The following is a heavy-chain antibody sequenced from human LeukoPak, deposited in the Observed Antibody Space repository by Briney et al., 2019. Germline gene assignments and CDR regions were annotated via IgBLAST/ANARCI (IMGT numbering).Heavy chain of an antibody. V-gene: IGHV4-39*01. J-gene: IGHJ6*03. CDR1: GGPISSSSYY. CDR2: IYYTGST. Sequence: PSETLSLICTVSGGPISSSSYYWGWIRQPPGKGLEWIGSIYYTGSTYYNPSLKSRVTISVDTSKNQFSLKLSSVTAADTAVYYCARLHYGGNYGYYYYYMDVWGKGTTVTISS. CDR3: ARLHYGGNYGYYYYYMDV. D-gene: IGHD4-23*01.